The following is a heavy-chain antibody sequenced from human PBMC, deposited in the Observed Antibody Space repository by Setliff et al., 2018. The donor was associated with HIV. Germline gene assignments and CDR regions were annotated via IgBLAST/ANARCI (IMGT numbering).Heavy chain of an antibody. V-gene: IGHV7-4-1*02. CDR3: ARALYGDYGGDLNWLDP. CDR1: GYSFSNYA. D-gene: IGHD4-17*01. Sequence: ASVKVSCKASGYSFSNYAINWVRQAPGQGLEWMGWIKTDNGSPTYAQGFTGRFVFSVDTSVTTAYLQISSLKAEGTAVYYCARALYGDYGGDLNWLDPWGQGTLVTVSS. CDR2: IKTDNGSP. J-gene: IGHJ5*02.